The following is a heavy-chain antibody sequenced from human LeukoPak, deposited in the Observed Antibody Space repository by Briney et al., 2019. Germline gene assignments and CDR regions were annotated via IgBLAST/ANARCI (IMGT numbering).Heavy chain of an antibody. D-gene: IGHD3-22*01. J-gene: IGHJ4*02. CDR3: AGVGGYYRVDY. Sequence: SETLSLTCSVSGDSISNYYWSWIRQPAGKGLEWIGRIYISGSTNYNPSLKSRVTISVDTSKNQFSLKLSSVTAADTAVYYCAGVGGYYRVDYWGQGTLVTVSS. CDR1: GDSISNYY. CDR2: IYISGST. V-gene: IGHV4-4*07.